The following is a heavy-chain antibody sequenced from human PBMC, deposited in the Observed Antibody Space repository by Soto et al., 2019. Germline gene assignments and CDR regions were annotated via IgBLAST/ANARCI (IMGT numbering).Heavy chain of an antibody. D-gene: IGHD3-9*01. CDR3: ARITQYFDWLGDFRSGERYYFDY. V-gene: IGHV4-39*01. CDR2: IYYSGST. CDR1: GGSISSSSYY. J-gene: IGHJ4*02. Sequence: SETLSLTCTVSGGSISSSSYYWGWIRQPPGKGLEWIGSIYYSGSTYYNPSLKSRVTISVDTSKNQFSLKLSSVTAADTAVYYCARITQYFDWLGDFRSGERYYFDYWGQGTRVTVSS.